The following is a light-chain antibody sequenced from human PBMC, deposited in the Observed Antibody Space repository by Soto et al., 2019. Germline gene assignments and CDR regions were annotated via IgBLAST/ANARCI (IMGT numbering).Light chain of an antibody. J-gene: IGKJ5*01. CDR1: QSVSNN. CDR2: LAS. Sequence: EMVMTQSPATLSVSPGERATLSCGASQSVSNNLAWYQQKPGQAPRLLIYLASTRAPGIPARFSGSGSGTEFTLTISSLQSEDFAVYYCQQYNNWPPTTFGQGTRLEIK. CDR3: QQYNNWPPTT. V-gene: IGKV3D-15*01.